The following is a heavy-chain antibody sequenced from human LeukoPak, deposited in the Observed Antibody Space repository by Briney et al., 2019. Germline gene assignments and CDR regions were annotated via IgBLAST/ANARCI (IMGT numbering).Heavy chain of an antibody. D-gene: IGHD3-22*01. CDR1: GYSFTSYW. Sequence: GESLKISCKGSGYSFTSYWIGWVRQMPGKGLEWMGIIYPGDSDTRYSPSFQGQVTISADKSISTAYLQWSSLKASDTAMHYCARIDDSSGYGYYFDYWGQGTLVTVSS. J-gene: IGHJ4*02. CDR2: IYPGDSDT. CDR3: ARIDDSSGYGYYFDY. V-gene: IGHV5-51*01.